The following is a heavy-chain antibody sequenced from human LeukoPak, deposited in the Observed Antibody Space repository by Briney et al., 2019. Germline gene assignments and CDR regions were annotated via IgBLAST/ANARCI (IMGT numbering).Heavy chain of an antibody. CDR1: GFIFDDHA. Sequence: GGSLRLSCAPSGFIFDDHATHWVRQAPGKGMEWVSAIRWNSGVIGYEDSVKGRFTNSRDNAKNTLYLQMNSLRVEDTAVYYCARDGDFDYWGQGIQVTVSS. J-gene: IGHJ4*02. V-gene: IGHV3-9*01. CDR3: ARDGDFDY. CDR2: IRWNSGVI.